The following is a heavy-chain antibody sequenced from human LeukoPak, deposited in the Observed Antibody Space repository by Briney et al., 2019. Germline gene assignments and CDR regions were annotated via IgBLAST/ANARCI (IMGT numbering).Heavy chain of an antibody. CDR2: IYPGDSDT. D-gene: IGHD2-15*01. V-gene: IGHV5-51*01. Sequence: GESLKISCKGSGYSFTSYWIGWVRQMPGKGLEWMGIIYPGDSDTRYSPSLQGQVTISADKSISTAYLQWSSLKASDTAMYYCARELVAAATPDYGMDVWGQGTTVTVSS. J-gene: IGHJ6*02. CDR3: ARELVAAATPDYGMDV. CDR1: GYSFTSYW.